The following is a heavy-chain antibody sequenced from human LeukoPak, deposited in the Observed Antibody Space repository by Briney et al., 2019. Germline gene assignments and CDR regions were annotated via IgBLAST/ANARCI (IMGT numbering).Heavy chain of an antibody. CDR3: ARPGDYFDY. CDR2: IYYSGST. CDR1: GGSISSSSYY. Sequence: PSETLSLTCTVSGGSISSSSYYWGWIRQPPGKGLEWIGSIYYSGSTYYNPSLKSRVTISVDTSKNQFSLKLSSVTAADTAVYYCARPGDYFDYWGQGTLVTVSS. J-gene: IGHJ4*02. V-gene: IGHV4-39*01.